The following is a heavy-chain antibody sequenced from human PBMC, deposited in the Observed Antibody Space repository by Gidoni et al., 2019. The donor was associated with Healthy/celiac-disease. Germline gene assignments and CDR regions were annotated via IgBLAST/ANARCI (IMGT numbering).Heavy chain of an antibody. Sequence: QVQLQQWGAGLLKPSETLSLTCVVYGGSFSGYYWSWIRQPPGKGLEWIGEINHRGSTNYNPSLKSRVTISVDTSKNQFSLKLSSVTAADTAVYYCARHKTLGYCSGGSCHNYYYYGMDVWGQGTTVTVSS. CDR1: GGSFSGYY. V-gene: IGHV4-34*01. CDR2: INHRGST. D-gene: IGHD2-15*01. J-gene: IGHJ6*02. CDR3: ARHKTLGYCSGGSCHNYYYYGMDV.